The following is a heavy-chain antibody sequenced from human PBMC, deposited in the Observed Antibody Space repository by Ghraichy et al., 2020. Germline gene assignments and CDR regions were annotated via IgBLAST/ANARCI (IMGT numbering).Heavy chain of an antibody. Sequence: ASVKVSCKASGYTFTSYGISWVRQAPGQGLEWMGWISAYNGNTNYAQKLQGRVTMTTDTSTSTAYMELRSLRSDDTAVYYCARCIAVAACDAFDIWGQGTMVTVSS. CDR1: GYTFTSYG. D-gene: IGHD6-19*01. V-gene: IGHV1-18*01. J-gene: IGHJ3*02. CDR3: ARCIAVAACDAFDI. CDR2: ISAYNGNT.